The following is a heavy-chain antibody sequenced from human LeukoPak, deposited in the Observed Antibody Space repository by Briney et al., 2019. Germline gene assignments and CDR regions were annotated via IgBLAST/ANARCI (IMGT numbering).Heavy chain of an antibody. CDR3: TRQRAGTTYSNWFDP. D-gene: IGHD1-7*01. V-gene: IGHV3-73*01. CDR2: IKSKANSYAT. CDR1: GLTFSGSA. J-gene: IGHJ5*02. Sequence: GGSLNLSCEASGLTFSGSAMHWVRQASGKGLEWVGRIKSKANSYATAYAASVKGRFTISRDDSKNTAYLQMNSLKTEDTAVYYCTRQRAGTTYSNWFDPWGQGTLVTVSS.